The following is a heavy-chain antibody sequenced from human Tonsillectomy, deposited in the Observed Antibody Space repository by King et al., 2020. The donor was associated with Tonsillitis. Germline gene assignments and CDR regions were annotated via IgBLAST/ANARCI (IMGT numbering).Heavy chain of an antibody. J-gene: IGHJ6*03. CDR1: GGTISTGGWN. V-gene: IGHV4-31*03. CDR2: VYYSGST. CDR3: ARDVRRYYTSGERSSYYYMDV. D-gene: IGHD3-10*01. Sequence: LQLQESGPGLVKPSKTLSLTCTVSGGTISTGGWNWSWIRQLPGKGLEWIGNVYYSGSTYYNPSLKSRVAMSVDTSKNQFSLKLSSVTAADTAIYYCARDVRRYYTSGERSSYYYMDVWGKGTTVTVSS.